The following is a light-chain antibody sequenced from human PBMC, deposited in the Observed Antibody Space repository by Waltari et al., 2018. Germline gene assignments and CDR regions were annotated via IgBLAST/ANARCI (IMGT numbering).Light chain of an antibody. CDR2: GAS. CDR3: QQYDNWPPWT. CDR1: QSVSTN. Sequence: EVVMTQSPATLSVSPGPRATLSCRASQSVSTNVAWYQQKPGQAPRLLIYGASTRATDIPARFSGSGSGTEFSLTSSSLQAEDCAVYFCQQYDNWPPWTFGQGTKVEIK. V-gene: IGKV3-15*01. J-gene: IGKJ1*01.